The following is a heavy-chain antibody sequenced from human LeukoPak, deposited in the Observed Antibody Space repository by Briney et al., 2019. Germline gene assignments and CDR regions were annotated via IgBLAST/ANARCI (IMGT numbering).Heavy chain of an antibody. V-gene: IGHV4-34*01. CDR2: INHSGST. CDR3: ARDYCSGGSCYPLNWFDP. J-gene: IGHJ5*02. D-gene: IGHD2-15*01. Sequence: SETLSLTCAVYGGSFSGYCWSWIRQPPGKGLEWIGEINHSGSTNYNPSLKSRVTISVDTSKNQFSLKVSSVTAADTAVYYCARDYCSGGSCYPLNWFDPWGQGTLVTVSS. CDR1: GGSFSGYC.